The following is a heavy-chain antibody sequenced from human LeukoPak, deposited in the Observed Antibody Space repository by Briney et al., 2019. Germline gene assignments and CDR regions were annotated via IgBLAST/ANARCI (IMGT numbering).Heavy chain of an antibody. Sequence: SETLSLTCTVSNYSISSDYFWSWIRQSPGKGLEWIGEINHSGSTNYNPSLKSRVTISLGTSKNQFSLRLSSVTAADTAVYYCTYSGSNYPDYWGQGTLVIVSS. D-gene: IGHD1-26*01. CDR3: TYSGSNYPDY. J-gene: IGHJ4*02. CDR1: NYSISSDYF. CDR2: INHSGST. V-gene: IGHV4-38-2*02.